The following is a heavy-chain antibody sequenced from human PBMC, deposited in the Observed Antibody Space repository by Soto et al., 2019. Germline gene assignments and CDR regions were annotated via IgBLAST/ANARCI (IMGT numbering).Heavy chain of an antibody. CDR2: ISSYNGDT. D-gene: IGHD5-12*01. Sequence: VSVKVSCKASGYTFTRSGITWVRQAPGQGHKWMGWISSYNGDTNYAQTFQGRVTMTTDTSTSTAYMELRSLRSDDTAFYYCAREGVAPYDYYGMDVWGQGTPVTVSS. CDR3: AREGVAPYDYYGMDV. CDR1: GYTFTRSG. V-gene: IGHV1-18*01. J-gene: IGHJ6*02.